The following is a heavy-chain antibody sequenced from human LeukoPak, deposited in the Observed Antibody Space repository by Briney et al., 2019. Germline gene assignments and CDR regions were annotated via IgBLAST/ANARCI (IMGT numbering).Heavy chain of an antibody. D-gene: IGHD2-15*01. J-gene: IGHJ4*02. CDR2: IKRDGSEK. V-gene: IGHV3-7*03. CDR3: ARDIRGSYESYFDY. Sequence: GGSLRLSCAVSGFAFSSYWMNWVRQAPGKGLEWVANIKRDGSEKSYVDSVKDRFTISRDNAKNSLYLQMNSLRAEDTAVYYCARDIRGSYESYFDYWGQGTLVTVSS. CDR1: GFAFSSYW.